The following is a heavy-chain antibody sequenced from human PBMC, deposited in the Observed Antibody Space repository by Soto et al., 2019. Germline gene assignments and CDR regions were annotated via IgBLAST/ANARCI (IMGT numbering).Heavy chain of an antibody. Sequence: GGSLRLSCAASGFTFSSYGMHWVRQAPGKGLEWVAVIWYDGSNKYYADSVKGRFTISRDNSKNTLYLQMNSLRAEDTAVYYCARDALYDSSGYYPHSAFDYWGQGTLVTVSS. J-gene: IGHJ4*02. D-gene: IGHD3-22*01. CDR1: GFTFSSYG. V-gene: IGHV3-33*01. CDR2: IWYDGSNK. CDR3: ARDALYDSSGYYPHSAFDY.